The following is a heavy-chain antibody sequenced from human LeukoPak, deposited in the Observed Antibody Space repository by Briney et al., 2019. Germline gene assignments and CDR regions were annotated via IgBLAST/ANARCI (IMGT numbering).Heavy chain of an antibody. V-gene: IGHV1-2*02. D-gene: IGHD1-26*01. CDR1: GYTFTGYY. CDR2: INPNSGGT. Sequence: ASVKVSCKASGYTFTGYYMHWVRQAPGQGLEWMGWINPNSGGTNYAQKFQGRVTMTRDTSISTAYMELSRLRSDDTAVYYCARDSGSYHLPRFNWFDPWGQGTLVTVSS. J-gene: IGHJ5*02. CDR3: ARDSGSYHLPRFNWFDP.